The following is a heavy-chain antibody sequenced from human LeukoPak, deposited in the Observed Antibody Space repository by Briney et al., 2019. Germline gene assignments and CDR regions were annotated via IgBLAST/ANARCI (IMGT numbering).Heavy chain of an antibody. J-gene: IGHJ4*02. CDR2: INAGNGNT. CDR3: ARGNTFIAAAGGYYFDY. D-gene: IGHD6-13*01. Sequence: GASVKVSCKASGYTFTSYAMHWVRQAPGQRLEWMGWINAGNGNTKYSQKFQGRVTITRDTSASTAYMELSSLRSEDTAVYYCARGNTFIAAAGGYYFDYWGQGTLVTVSS. V-gene: IGHV1-3*01. CDR1: GYTFTSYA.